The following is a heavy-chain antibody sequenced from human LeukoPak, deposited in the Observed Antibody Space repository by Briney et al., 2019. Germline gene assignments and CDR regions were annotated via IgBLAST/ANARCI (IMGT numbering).Heavy chain of an antibody. CDR3: ARANLRSAVTFDY. V-gene: IGHV4-59*11. CDR2: IYYSGST. D-gene: IGHD3-10*01. CDR1: GGSISSHY. J-gene: IGHJ4*02. Sequence: SETLSLTCTDSGGSISSHYWSWIRQPPGKGLEWIGYIYYSGSTNYNPSLKSRVTISVDTSKNQFSLKLSSVTAADTAVYYCARANLRSAVTFDYWGQGTLVTVSS.